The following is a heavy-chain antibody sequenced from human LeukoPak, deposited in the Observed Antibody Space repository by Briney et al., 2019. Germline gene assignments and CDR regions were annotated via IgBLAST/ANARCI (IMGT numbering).Heavy chain of an antibody. D-gene: IGHD5-24*01. CDR1: GVSISCGGYS. J-gene: IGHJ4*02. V-gene: IGHV4-30-4*07. CDR2: ISYSGST. Sequence: SETLSLTCTVSGVSISCGGYSWGWIRQPPGKGLEWIGYISYSGSTYYNPSLKSRVTMSLDTSKNQFSLKLSSVTAADTAVYYCAKMSTAEVCFDYWGQGTLVTVSS. CDR3: AKMSTAEVCFDY.